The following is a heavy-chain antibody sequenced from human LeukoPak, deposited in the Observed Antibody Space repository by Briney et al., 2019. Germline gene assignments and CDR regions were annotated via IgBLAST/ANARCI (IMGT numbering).Heavy chain of an antibody. V-gene: IGHV4-39*01. CDR3: ARVGHPTQRRVLSTVTVPTAGAFDI. CDR2: IDHAGTT. D-gene: IGHD4-17*01. CDR1: GGSIITNDYW. J-gene: IGHJ3*02. Sequence: SETLSLTCVVSGGSIITNDYWWGWIRQPPGKGLEWIGTIDHAGTTFYNVSLKSRVTISVDTPNNQFSLRLNSVTAADTAIYYCARVGHPTQRRVLSTVTVPTAGAFDIWGQGTMVTVSS.